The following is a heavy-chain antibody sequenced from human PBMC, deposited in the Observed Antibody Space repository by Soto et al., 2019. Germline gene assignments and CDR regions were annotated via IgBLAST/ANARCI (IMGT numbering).Heavy chain of an antibody. D-gene: IGHD2-15*01. Sequence: QVQLVQSGAEVKKPGASVKVSCKASGYTFTTHGISWVRQVPGQGLEWMGWVRGDNGNTNYAQSPQGRITMTTDTSKNTAYMELRSLRSDDTAVYYCARDLGYCRSGTCYREWFDPWGQGTLVTVSS. J-gene: IGHJ5*02. V-gene: IGHV1-18*01. CDR1: GYTFTTHG. CDR3: ARDLGYCRSGTCYREWFDP. CDR2: VRGDNGNT.